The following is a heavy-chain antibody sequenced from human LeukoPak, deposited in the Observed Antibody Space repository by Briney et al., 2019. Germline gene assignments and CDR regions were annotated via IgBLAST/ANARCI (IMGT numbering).Heavy chain of an antibody. CDR2: ISYDGSNK. D-gene: IGHD4-17*01. Sequence: GGSLRLSCAASGFTFSSYGMHWVRQAPGKGLEWVALISYDGSNKYYADSVKGRFTISRDNSKNTLYLQMNSLRAEDTAVYYCAKERTTVTPNWFDPWGQGTLVTVSS. CDR1: GFTFSSYG. V-gene: IGHV3-30*18. J-gene: IGHJ5*02. CDR3: AKERTTVTPNWFDP.